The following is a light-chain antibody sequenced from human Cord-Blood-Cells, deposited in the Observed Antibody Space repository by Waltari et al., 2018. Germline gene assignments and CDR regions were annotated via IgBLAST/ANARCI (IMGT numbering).Light chain of an antibody. V-gene: IGKV3-20*01. CDR1: QCVSSSY. CDR3: QQYGSSPRT. CDR2: GAS. J-gene: IGKJ1*01. Sequence: IVLMRSPGTLSVSPGERATLSCRASQCVSSSYLAWYQQKPGQAPRLLVYGASSRATGIPDRFSGSGSGTDFTLTISRLEPEDFAVYYCQQYGSSPRTFGQGTKVEIK.